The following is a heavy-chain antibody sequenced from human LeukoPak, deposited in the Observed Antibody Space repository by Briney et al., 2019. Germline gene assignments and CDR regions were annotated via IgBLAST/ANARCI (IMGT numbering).Heavy chain of an antibody. Sequence: GGSLRLSCAASGFTFSGYALNWVRQAPGKGLEWVSAISDSGGNTYYANSVKGRFTISRDSSKNTLYLQMNSMRAEDTAVYYCAKDSYFGSGSYYYFDRWGQGTLVTVSS. CDR1: GFTFSGYA. D-gene: IGHD3-10*01. V-gene: IGHV3-23*01. CDR3: AKDSYFGSGSYYYFDR. J-gene: IGHJ4*02. CDR2: ISDSGGNT.